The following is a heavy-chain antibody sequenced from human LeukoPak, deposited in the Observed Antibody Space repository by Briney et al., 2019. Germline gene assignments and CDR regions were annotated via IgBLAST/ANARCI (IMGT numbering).Heavy chain of an antibody. J-gene: IGHJ4*02. CDR2: IRSNGETT. CDR3: AKGQELDDGVFDS. V-gene: IGHV3-23*01. D-gene: IGHD1-1*01. Sequence: GGSLRLSCAASGFTFSSIAMTWVRQAPGKGLEWVSTIRSNGETTYNADSVKGRFTISRDHSKKTLYLQLNSLRVEDTAIYYCAKGQELDDGVFDSWGQGTLVTVSS. CDR1: GFTFSSIA.